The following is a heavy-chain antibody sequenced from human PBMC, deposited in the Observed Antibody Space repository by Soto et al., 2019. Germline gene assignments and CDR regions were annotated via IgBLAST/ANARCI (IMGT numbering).Heavy chain of an antibody. Sequence: SGPTLVNPTQTLTLTCTFSGFSLSTSGMCVSWIRQPPGKALEWLARIDWDDDKYYSTSLKTRLTISEDTSKNQVVLTMTNMDPVDTATYYCARVYYYDSSGYYDYWGQGTLVTVSS. CDR1: GFSLSTSGMC. J-gene: IGHJ4*02. D-gene: IGHD3-22*01. CDR2: IDWDDDK. V-gene: IGHV2-70*11. CDR3: ARVYYYDSSGYYDY.